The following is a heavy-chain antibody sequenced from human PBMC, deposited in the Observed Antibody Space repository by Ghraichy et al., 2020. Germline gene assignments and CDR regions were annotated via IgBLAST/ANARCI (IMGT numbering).Heavy chain of an antibody. CDR3: AKGALPAAIRNWFDP. J-gene: IGHJ5*02. Sequence: GGSLRLSCAASGFTFSTYAMSWVRQAPGRGLEWVSGISGSGGSTDYADSVKGRFIISRDNSKNTLSLQMNSLRADDTAVYYCAKGALPAAIRNWFDPWGQGTLVIVSS. V-gene: IGHV3-23*01. CDR1: GFTFSTYA. CDR2: ISGSGGST. D-gene: IGHD2-2*01.